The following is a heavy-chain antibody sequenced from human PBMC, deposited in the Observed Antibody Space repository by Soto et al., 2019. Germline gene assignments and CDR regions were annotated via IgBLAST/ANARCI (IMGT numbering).Heavy chain of an antibody. J-gene: IGHJ6*02. Sequence: QVQLVQSEAEVKRPGSSVKVSCKASGGTFSTYAISWVRQAPGQGLEWMGGIIPMFTTPNYAQKFQGRLALTADESPTTAYMELNSLKSEDTAVYYCARLLRFLDWHSRDGLDVWGQGTTVTVSS. CDR1: GGTFSTYA. CDR3: ARLLRFLDWHSRDGLDV. V-gene: IGHV1-69*01. CDR2: IIPMFTTP. D-gene: IGHD3-3*01.